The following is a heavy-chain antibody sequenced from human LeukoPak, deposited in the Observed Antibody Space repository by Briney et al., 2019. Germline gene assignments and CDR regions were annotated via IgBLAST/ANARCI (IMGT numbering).Heavy chain of an antibody. Sequence: SETLSLTCTVSGGSISIYHWSWIRRPAGKGLEWIGQIHTSGSTNYNPPLKSRVTMSIETTEDQVSLTKRSVTAADTAFYYCARRDISSGWSFDYWGQGTLVTVSS. V-gene: IGHV4-4*07. D-gene: IGHD6-19*01. CDR2: IHTSGST. CDR1: GGSISIYH. J-gene: IGHJ4*02. CDR3: ARRDISSGWSFDY.